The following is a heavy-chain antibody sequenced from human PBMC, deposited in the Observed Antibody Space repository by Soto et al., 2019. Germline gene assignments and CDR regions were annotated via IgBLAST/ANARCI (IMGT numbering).Heavy chain of an antibody. Sequence: PGGSLRLSCAASGFTFSNDAMNWVRQAPGKGLEWVSGITQNGGSTYYADSVKGRFTISRDNSKNTLHLQLNSLRAEGTAVYYCARSRELFHWGQGTLVTVSS. CDR3: ARSRELFH. CDR2: ITQNGGST. D-gene: IGHD1-7*01. J-gene: IGHJ4*02. CDR1: GFTFSNDA. V-gene: IGHV3-23*01.